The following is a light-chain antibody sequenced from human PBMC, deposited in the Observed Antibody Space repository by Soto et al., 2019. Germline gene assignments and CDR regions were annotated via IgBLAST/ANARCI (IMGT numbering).Light chain of an antibody. CDR1: ERIYSAY. Sequence: VLTQSPGTLSLTPGERATLSCRAIERIYSAYLGWYQQKPGQAPRLLIYGTSSRATGIPDRFSGSGSGTDFTLTISRLEPEDFAVYYCQQYGRSPPWTFGQGSKVAI. CDR2: GTS. CDR3: QQYGRSPPWT. J-gene: IGKJ1*01. V-gene: IGKV3-20*01.